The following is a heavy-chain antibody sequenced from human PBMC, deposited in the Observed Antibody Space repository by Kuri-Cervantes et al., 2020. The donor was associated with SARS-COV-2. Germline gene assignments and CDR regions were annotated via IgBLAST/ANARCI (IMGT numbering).Heavy chain of an antibody. J-gene: IGHJ6*03. CDR3: ASSVRFTQYYYYYYMDV. CDR1: GDSFSSYS. Sequence: SVKVSCKASGDSFSSYSFNWVRQAPGQGLEWMGGIIPMFGTADYAQKFQGRVTITADESTSTVYMELTSLRSDDTAMYYCASSVRFTQYYYYYYMDVWGKGTTVTVSS. V-gene: IGHV1-69*13. CDR2: IIPMFGTA.